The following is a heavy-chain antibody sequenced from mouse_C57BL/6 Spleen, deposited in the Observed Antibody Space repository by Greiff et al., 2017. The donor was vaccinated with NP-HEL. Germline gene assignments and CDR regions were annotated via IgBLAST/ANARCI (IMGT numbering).Heavy chain of an antibody. V-gene: IGHV5-16*01. D-gene: IGHD3-3*01. CDR3: ARRDVDYAMDY. CDR1: GFTFSDYY. J-gene: IGHJ4*01. Sequence: EVHLVESEGGLVQPGRSMKLSCTASGFTFSDYYMAWVRQVPEKGLEWVANINYDGSSTYYLDSLKSRFIISRDNAKNILYLQMSSLKSEDTATYYCARRDVDYAMDYWGQGTSVTVSS. CDR2: INYDGSST.